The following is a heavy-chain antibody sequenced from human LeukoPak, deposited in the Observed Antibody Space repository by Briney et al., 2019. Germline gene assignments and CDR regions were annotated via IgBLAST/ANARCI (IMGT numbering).Heavy chain of an antibody. CDR1: GGSISSYY. CDR2: IYYTGST. Sequence: SETLSLTCTISGGSISSYYWSWIRQPPGKGLEWLGYIYYTGSTNHNPSLKSRVTISVDTSKNQFSMKLSSVTAADTAVYYCARTSGYSSGWSNPYFDYWGQGTLVTVSS. D-gene: IGHD6-19*01. CDR3: ARTSGYSSGWSNPYFDY. V-gene: IGHV4-59*01. J-gene: IGHJ4*02.